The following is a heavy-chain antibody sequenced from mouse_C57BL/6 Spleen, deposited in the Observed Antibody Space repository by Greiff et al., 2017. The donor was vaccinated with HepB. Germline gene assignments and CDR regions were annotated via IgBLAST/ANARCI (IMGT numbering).Heavy chain of an antibody. CDR1: GYTFTDYN. CDR2: INPNNGGT. J-gene: IGHJ2*01. V-gene: IGHV1-22*01. Sequence: EVQLQESGPELVKPGASVKMSCKASGYTFTDYNMHWVKQSHGKSLEWIGYINPNNGGTSYNQKFKGKATLTVNKSSSTAYMELRSLTSEDSAVYYCARGGHYYGSSYFDYWGQGTTLTVSS. D-gene: IGHD1-1*01. CDR3: ARGGHYYGSSYFDY.